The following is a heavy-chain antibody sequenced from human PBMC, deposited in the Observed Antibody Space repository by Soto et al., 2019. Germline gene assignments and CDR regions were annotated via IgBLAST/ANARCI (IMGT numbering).Heavy chain of an antibody. V-gene: IGHV4-59*01. Sequence: SETLSLTCTVSGGSISSYYWSWIRQPPGKGLEWIGYIYYSGSTNYNPSLKSRVTISVDTSKNQFSLKLSSVTAADTAVYYCALGELSSLPYYYYYYMDVWGKGTTVTVSS. CDR3: ALGELSSLPYYYYYYMDV. J-gene: IGHJ6*03. CDR2: IYYSGST. D-gene: IGHD3-16*02. CDR1: GGSISSYY.